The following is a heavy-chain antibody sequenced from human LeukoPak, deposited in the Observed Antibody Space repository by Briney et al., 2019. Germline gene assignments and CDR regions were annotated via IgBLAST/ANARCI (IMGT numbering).Heavy chain of an antibody. D-gene: IGHD1-26*01. CDR3: ASDSGSYPDVYYYYYMDV. J-gene: IGHJ6*03. V-gene: IGHV3-21*01. CDR2: ISSSSSYI. Sequence: PGGSLRLSCAASGFTFSSYSMNWVRQAPGKGLEWVSPISSSSSYIYYADSVKGRFTISRDNAKNSLYLQMNRLRAEDTAVYYCASDSGSYPDVYYYYYMDVWGKGTTVTVSS. CDR1: GFTFSSYS.